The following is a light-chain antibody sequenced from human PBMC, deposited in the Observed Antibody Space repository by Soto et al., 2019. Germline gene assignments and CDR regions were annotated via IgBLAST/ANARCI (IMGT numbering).Light chain of an antibody. V-gene: IGKV1-5*03. CDR1: QTISSW. CDR2: KAS. J-gene: IGKJ1*01. Sequence: DIHMTQSPSTLSGSVGGSVTIACRASQTISSWLAWYQQKPGKAPKLLIYKASTLKSGVPSRFSGSGSGTKFTLTIASLQPDDFATYYCQQYETFSGTFGPGTKVDIK. CDR3: QQYETFSGT.